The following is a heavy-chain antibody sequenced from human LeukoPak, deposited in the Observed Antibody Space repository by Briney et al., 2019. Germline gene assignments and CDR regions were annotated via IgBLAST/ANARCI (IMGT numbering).Heavy chain of an antibody. V-gene: IGHV3-33*06. CDR3: AKGGPFSSGWSESDY. D-gene: IGHD6-19*01. Sequence: GRSLRLSCAASGFTFSSHGMHWVRQAPGKGLEGVAVIWYDGSNKYYADSVKGRFTISRDNSKNTLYLQMNSLRAEDTAVYYCAKGGPFSSGWSESDYWGQGTLVTVSS. CDR2: IWYDGSNK. J-gene: IGHJ4*02. CDR1: GFTFSSHG.